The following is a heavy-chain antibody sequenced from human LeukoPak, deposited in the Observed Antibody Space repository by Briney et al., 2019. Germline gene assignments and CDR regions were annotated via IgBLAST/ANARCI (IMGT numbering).Heavy chain of an antibody. CDR3: AREVGATEAGYYYYYMDV. Sequence: GGSLRLSCAASGFTFSTYGIHWARQAPGKGLEWVAFIRYDGSKTHYADSVKGRFTISRDNAKNSLYLQMNSLRAEDTAVYYCAREVGATEAGYYYYYMDVWGKGTTVAVSS. D-gene: IGHD1-26*01. CDR1: GFTFSTYG. J-gene: IGHJ6*03. V-gene: IGHV3-30*02. CDR2: IRYDGSKT.